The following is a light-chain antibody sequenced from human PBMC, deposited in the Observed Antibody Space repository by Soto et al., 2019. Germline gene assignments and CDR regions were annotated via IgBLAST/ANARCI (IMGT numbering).Light chain of an antibody. CDR3: QQYNSWPLT. CDR2: GAS. Sequence: EIVMTQFPATLSVSPGERATLSCRASQSVSSNLAWYQQKPGQAPRLLIYGASTRATGIPARFSGSGSGWSGTDFTLTISSLQSEDFAVYYCQQYNSWPLTFGGGTKVEIK. CDR1: QSVSSN. V-gene: IGKV3-15*01. J-gene: IGKJ4*01.